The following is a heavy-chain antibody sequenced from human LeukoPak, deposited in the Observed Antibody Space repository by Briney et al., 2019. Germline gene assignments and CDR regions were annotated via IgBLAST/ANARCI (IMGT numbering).Heavy chain of an antibody. V-gene: IGHV6-1*01. J-gene: IGHJ6*02. D-gene: IGHD6-19*01. CDR3: VRQYSSGWSYYYGMDV. CDR2: TYYRSKWYN. CDR1: GDSVSSHSAA. Sequence: SQTLSLTCAISGDSVSSHSAAWHWIRQSPSRGLEWLGRTYYRSKWYNDYALSVESRITTTPDTSKNHFSLQLNSVTPEDTSVYYCVRQYSSGWSYYYGMDVWGQGTTVTVSS.